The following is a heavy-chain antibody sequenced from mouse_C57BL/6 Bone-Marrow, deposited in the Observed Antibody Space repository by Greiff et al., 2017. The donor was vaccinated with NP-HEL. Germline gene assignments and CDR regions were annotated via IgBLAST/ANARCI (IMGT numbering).Heavy chain of an antibody. Sequence: VMLVESGAELARPGASVKLSCKASGYTFTSYGISWVKQRTGQGLEWIGEIYPRSGNTYYNEKFKGKATLTADKSSSTAYMELRSLTSEDSAVYFCAKGYDYDTWFAYWGQGTLVTVSA. D-gene: IGHD2-4*01. CDR3: AKGYDYDTWFAY. CDR2: IYPRSGNT. CDR1: GYTFTSYG. J-gene: IGHJ3*01. V-gene: IGHV1-81*01.